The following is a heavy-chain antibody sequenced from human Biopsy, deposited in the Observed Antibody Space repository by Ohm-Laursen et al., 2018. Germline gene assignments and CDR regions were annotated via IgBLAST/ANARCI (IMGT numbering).Heavy chain of an antibody. CDR2: VYNGGIT. V-gene: IGHV4-59*01. Sequence: TLSLTCSVSGVSIISYYWTWIRQPPGKGLEWIGHVYNGGITNYNPSLKSRVTISKDTSKKQFSLQVNSVTAADTAVYYCARTPRDSFWSGSYKRGLWFDPWGQGALVIVSS. CDR3: ARTPRDSFWSGSYKRGLWFDP. J-gene: IGHJ5*02. CDR1: GVSIISYY. D-gene: IGHD3-3*01.